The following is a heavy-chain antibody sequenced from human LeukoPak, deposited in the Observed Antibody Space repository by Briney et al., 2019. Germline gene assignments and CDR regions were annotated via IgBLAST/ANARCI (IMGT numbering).Heavy chain of an antibody. V-gene: IGHV4-34*01. J-gene: IGHJ5*02. Sequence: SETLSLTCAVYGGSLSGYYWSWIRQPPGKGLEWIGEINHSGSTNFNPSLKSRVTISVDASKNQFSLQLSSVTAADTAVYYCTRGWAGAGITIFGVVIIGWFDPWGKGTLVTVSS. CDR1: GGSLSGYY. CDR3: TRGWAGAGITIFGVVIIGWFDP. D-gene: IGHD3-3*01. CDR2: INHSGST.